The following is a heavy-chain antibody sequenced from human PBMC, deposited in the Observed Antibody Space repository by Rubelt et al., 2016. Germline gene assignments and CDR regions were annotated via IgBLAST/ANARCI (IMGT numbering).Heavy chain of an antibody. V-gene: IGHV1-58*02. D-gene: IGHD2-2*01. J-gene: IGHJ4*02. CDR3: VAETYATGCCQFDY. CDR2: IIVGSGNT. Sequence: QMQLVLSGPEVKKPGTSLMISCKASGFAFSTSAIQWVRQAPGQRLEWIGWIIVGSGNTNYAQNFQDRVNITRDMSTRAAYLELSSLRSEDTAVYYCVAETYATGCCQFDYWGQGTLLTVSS. CDR1: GFAFSTSA.